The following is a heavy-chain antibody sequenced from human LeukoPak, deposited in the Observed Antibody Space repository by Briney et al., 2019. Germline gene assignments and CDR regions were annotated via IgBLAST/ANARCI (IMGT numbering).Heavy chain of an antibody. CDR2: IIHSVGT. D-gene: IGHD3-9*01. CDR3: ARGYPAYYDILTGYYGGHYFDY. Sequence: PSETLSLTCAVYGGSFSGYYWSWVRQPPGKGLEWIGEIIHSVGTNYNPPLKSRVATSVNTSTNNSSLKLLSMTAADTAVYYCARGYPAYYDILTGYYGGHYFDYWGQGTLVTVSS. CDR1: GGSFSGYY. V-gene: IGHV4-34*01. J-gene: IGHJ4*02.